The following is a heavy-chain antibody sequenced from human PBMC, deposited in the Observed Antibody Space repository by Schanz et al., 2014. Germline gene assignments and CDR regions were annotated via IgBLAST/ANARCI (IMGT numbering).Heavy chain of an antibody. Sequence: QAQLMESGGGVVQPGTSLILSCSVSGFSLNTYGIHWFRQPAGKGLEWVAVIWYDENNKYYADSVKGRFTMSRDNSKNTLYLQMNSLRAEDTAVYYCARANYRRKINFDYWGRGTLVTVSS. J-gene: IGHJ4*02. CDR3: ARANYRRKINFDY. CDR2: IWYDENNK. V-gene: IGHV3-33*01. D-gene: IGHD3-10*01. CDR1: GFSLNTYG.